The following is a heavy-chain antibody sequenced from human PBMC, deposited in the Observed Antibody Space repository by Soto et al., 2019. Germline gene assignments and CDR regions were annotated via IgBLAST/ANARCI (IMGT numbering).Heavy chain of an antibody. CDR2: IIPILGIA. V-gene: IGHV1-69*02. CDR3: ARALNHEIRFDP. Sequence: ASVKVSCKASGGTFSSYTISWVRQALGQGLEWMGRIIPILGIANYAQKFQGRVTITADKSTSTAYMELSSLRSEDTAVYYCARALNHEIRFDPWGQGTQVTVSS. CDR1: GGTFSSYT. J-gene: IGHJ5*02.